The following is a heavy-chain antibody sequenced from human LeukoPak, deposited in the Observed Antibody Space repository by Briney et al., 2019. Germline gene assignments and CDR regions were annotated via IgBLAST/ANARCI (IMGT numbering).Heavy chain of an antibody. CDR3: ARVSSSGWYYFDY. Sequence: ASVKVSCKASGYTFTSYDINWVRQATGQGLEWMGWMNPNSGNTGYAQKFQGRVTMTRNTSKSTAYMELSSLRSEDTAVYYCARVSSSGWYYFDYWGQGTLVTVSS. V-gene: IGHV1-8*01. J-gene: IGHJ4*02. CDR2: MNPNSGNT. CDR1: GYTFTSYD. D-gene: IGHD6-19*01.